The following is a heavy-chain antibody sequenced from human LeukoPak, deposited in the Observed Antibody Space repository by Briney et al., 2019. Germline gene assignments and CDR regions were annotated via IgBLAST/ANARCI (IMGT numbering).Heavy chain of an antibody. V-gene: IGHV3-13*01. CDR2: IGIRGDT. J-gene: IGHJ4*02. D-gene: IGHD2-21*01. Sequence: GGSLRLSCAASGFTFIDYDMHWVRQVIGKGLEWVSAIGIRGDTHYSGSVKGRFTISRENAESSLYLQMNSLRAEDTAVYYCARVGIGWFVSASFDYGGKGPRVTVSS. CDR1: GFTFIDYD. CDR3: ARVGIGWFVSASFDY.